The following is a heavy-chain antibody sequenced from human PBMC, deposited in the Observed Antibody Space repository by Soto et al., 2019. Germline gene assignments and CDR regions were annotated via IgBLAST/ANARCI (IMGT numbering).Heavy chain of an antibody. CDR3: ARQPLWARKAWLDY. D-gene: IGHD7-27*01. J-gene: IGHJ4*02. V-gene: IGHV3-64*01. CDR2: ISSNGGST. Sequence: EVQLVESGGGLVQPGGSLRLSCSASGFTFSSYAMHWVRQAPGKGLEYVSAISSNGGSTYNRSSVKGRLTISRDNSKNTLYLQMGSLRAEDMAVYYCARQPLWARKAWLDYWGQGTLVTVSS. CDR1: GFTFSSYA.